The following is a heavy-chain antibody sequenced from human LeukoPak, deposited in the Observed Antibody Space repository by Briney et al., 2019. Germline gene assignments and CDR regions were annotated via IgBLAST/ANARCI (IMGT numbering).Heavy chain of an antibody. CDR1: RFTFNSYA. V-gene: IGHV3-23*01. J-gene: IGHJ2*01. Sequence: GGSLRLSCAASRFTFNSYAMSWVLQAPGKGLEWVSTIRGRGDSTYYADSVKGRFTISRDNSRNTLYLQMNTLIAEDTAVYYCAKALAAPVWYLDIWGRGTLVTVSS. CDR2: IRGRGDST. CDR3: AKALAAPVWYLDI. D-gene: IGHD6-13*01.